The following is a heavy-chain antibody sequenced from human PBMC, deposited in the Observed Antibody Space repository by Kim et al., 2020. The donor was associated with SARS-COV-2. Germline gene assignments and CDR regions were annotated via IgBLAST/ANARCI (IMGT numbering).Heavy chain of an antibody. CDR1: GGSISSYY. V-gene: IGHV4-59*01. Sequence: SETLSLSCTVSGGSISSYYWSWIRQPPGRGLESIGYIDYTGRTNYNPSLKSRVTISVDRSKNQYSLKLTSVTAADTAVYYCARGLIVAATLDYFDYWGQGTLVTVSS. CDR3: ARGLIVAATLDYFDY. CDR2: IDYTGRT. D-gene: IGHD1-26*01. J-gene: IGHJ4*02.